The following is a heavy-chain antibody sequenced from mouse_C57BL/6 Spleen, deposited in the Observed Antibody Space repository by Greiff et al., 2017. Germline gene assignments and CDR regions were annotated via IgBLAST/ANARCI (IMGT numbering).Heavy chain of an antibody. D-gene: IGHD2-4*01. CDR3: ARERYDDDGAGFAY. J-gene: IGHJ3*01. CDR2: ISYDGSN. CDR1: GYSITSGYY. Sequence: EVQLQQSGPGLVKPSQSLSLTCSVTGYSITSGYYWNWIRQFPGNKLEWMGYISYDGSNNYNPSLKNRISITRDTSKNQFFLKLNSVTTEDTATYYCARERYDDDGAGFAYWGQGTLVTVSA. V-gene: IGHV3-6*01.